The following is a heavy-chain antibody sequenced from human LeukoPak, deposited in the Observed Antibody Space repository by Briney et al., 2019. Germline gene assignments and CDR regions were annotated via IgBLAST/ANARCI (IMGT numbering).Heavy chain of an antibody. CDR2: VGGDGRVT. CDR3: AKVVATIFDY. D-gene: IGHD5-12*01. Sequence: GGSLRLSCAASGFTFATYVMTWVRQAPGKGLEWVSSVGGDGRVTYYADSVKGRFTISRDNSKNTIFLQMNSLRVEDTAVYYCAKVVATIFDYWGQGTLVTVSS. J-gene: IGHJ4*02. V-gene: IGHV3-23*01. CDR1: GFTFATYV.